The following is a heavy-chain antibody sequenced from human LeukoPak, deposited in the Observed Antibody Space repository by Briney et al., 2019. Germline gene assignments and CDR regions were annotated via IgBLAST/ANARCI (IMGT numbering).Heavy chain of an antibody. CDR2: ITSDGSST. V-gene: IGHV3-74*01. CDR3: TGAGYGSNSDY. J-gene: IGHJ4*02. CDR1: GFTFSSNW. Sequence: GGSLRLSCADSGFTFSSNWMNWVRQTPGKGLVWVSRITSDGSSTDYADSVRGRFTISRDNAKNTLYLQMNSLRAEDTAVYYCTGAGYGSNSDYWGQGTLVTVPS. D-gene: IGHD4-23*01.